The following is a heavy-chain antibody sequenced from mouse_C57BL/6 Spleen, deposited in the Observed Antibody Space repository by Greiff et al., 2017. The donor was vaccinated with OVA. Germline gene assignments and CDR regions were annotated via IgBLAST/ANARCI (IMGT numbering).Heavy chain of an antibody. CDR3: ARQDDSHKDY. CDR1: GFAFSSYW. V-gene: IGHV1-80*01. CDR2: IYPGDGDT. J-gene: IGHJ2*01. Sequence: VQLQQSGAELVKPGASVKISCKASGFAFSSYWMKWVKQRPGKGLEWIGQIYPGDGDTNYHGKFKGKATMTADKTSSTAYMQLSSLTSEDSAVYFCARQDDSHKDYWGQGTTLTVSS. D-gene: IGHD2-4*01.